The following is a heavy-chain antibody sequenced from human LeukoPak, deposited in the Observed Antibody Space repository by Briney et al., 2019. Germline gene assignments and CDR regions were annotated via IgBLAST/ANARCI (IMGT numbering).Heavy chain of an antibody. J-gene: IGHJ4*02. D-gene: IGHD1-14*01. V-gene: IGHV3-11*01. CDR1: GFTFSDYY. CDR3: ARDLKWYRDLFDY. CDR2: ISSSGSTI. Sequence: GGSLRLSCAASGFTFSDYYMSWIRQAPGKGLEWVSYISSSGSTIYYADSVKGRFTISRDNAKNSLYLQMNSLRAEDTAVYYCARDLKWYRDLFDYWAREPWSPSPQ.